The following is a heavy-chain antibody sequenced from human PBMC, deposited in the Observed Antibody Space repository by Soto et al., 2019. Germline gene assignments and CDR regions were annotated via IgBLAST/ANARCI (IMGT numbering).Heavy chain of an antibody. Sequence: SETLSLTCTVSVGSISSYYWSWIRQPPGKGLECIGYIYYSGSTNYNPSLKSRVTISVDTSKNQFSLKLSSVTAADTAVYYCARGRTYLGYWGQGALVTVSS. V-gene: IGHV4-59*01. J-gene: IGHJ4*02. CDR3: ARGRTYLGY. CDR2: IYYSGST. CDR1: VGSISSYY.